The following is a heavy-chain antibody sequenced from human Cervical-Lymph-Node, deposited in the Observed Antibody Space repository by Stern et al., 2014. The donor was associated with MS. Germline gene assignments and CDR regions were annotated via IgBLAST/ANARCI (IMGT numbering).Heavy chain of an antibody. CDR2: INPNSGGT. CDR1: GYTFTGYY. D-gene: IGHD3-22*01. CDR3: ARAYYDSSGSMYYFDY. V-gene: IGHV1-2*04. Sequence: QLVQSGAEVKKPGASVKVSCKASGYTFTGYYMHWVRQAPGQGLEWMGWINPNSGGTNYAQKFQGWVTMTRDTSISTAYMELSRLRSDDTAVYYCARAYYDSSGSMYYFDYWGQGTLVTVSS. J-gene: IGHJ4*02.